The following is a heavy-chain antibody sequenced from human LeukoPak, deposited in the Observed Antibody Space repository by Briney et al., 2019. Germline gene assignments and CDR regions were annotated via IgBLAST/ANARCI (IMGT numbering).Heavy chain of an antibody. CDR3: ARDDYGDLQYFEN. CDR1: GYTFTKNF. D-gene: IGHD4-17*01. J-gene: IGHJ4*02. Sequence: ASVKVSCKASGYTFTKNFLHWVRQAPGQGLEWMGWINPNDGGTLYAQKFQGRVTRTTDTSIATAYMEMSTLTSDDTAVYYCARDDYGDLQYFENWGQGTLVTVSS. CDR2: INPNDGGT. V-gene: IGHV1-2*02.